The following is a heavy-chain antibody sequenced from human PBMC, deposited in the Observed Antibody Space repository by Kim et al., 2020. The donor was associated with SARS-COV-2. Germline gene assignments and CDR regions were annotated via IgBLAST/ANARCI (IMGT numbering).Heavy chain of an antibody. CDR2: ISYDGSNK. J-gene: IGHJ4*01. Sequence: GGSLRLSCAASGFTFSSYAMHWVRQAPGKGLEWVAVISYDGSNKYYTDSVKGRFTISRDNSKNTLYLQMNSLRAEDTAVYYCARAPDYYGSGSYYSYWG. CDR3: ARAPDYYGSGSYYSY. D-gene: IGHD3-10*01. CDR1: GFTFSSYA. V-gene: IGHV3-30*04.